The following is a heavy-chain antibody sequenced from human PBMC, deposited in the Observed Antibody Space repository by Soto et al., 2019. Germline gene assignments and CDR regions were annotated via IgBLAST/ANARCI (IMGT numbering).Heavy chain of an antibody. Sequence: ASVKVSCKASGYTFTSYGISWVRQAPGQGLEWMGWISAYNGNTNYAQKLQGRVTMTTDTSTSTAYMELRSLRSDDTAVYYCARDLPQSGWLVRDWLDPWGQGTLVTVSS. D-gene: IGHD6-19*01. J-gene: IGHJ5*02. V-gene: IGHV1-18*01. CDR2: ISAYNGNT. CDR3: ARDLPQSGWLVRDWLDP. CDR1: GYTFTSYG.